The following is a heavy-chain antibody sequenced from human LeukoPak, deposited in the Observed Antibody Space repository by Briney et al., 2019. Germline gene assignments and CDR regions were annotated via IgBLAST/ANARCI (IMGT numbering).Heavy chain of an antibody. J-gene: IGHJ3*02. CDR1: GGSISSSSYY. CDR2: IYYSGST. Sequence: SETPSLTCTVSGGSISSSSYYWGWIRQPPGKGLEWIGSIYYSGSTYYNPSLKSRVTISVDTSKNQFSLKLSSVTAADTAVYYCASARSGGYYKFDAFDIWGQGTMVTVSS. V-gene: IGHV4-39*07. CDR3: ASARSGGYYKFDAFDI. D-gene: IGHD3-3*01.